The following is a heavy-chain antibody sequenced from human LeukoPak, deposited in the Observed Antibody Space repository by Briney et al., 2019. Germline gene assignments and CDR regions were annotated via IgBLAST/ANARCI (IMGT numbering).Heavy chain of an antibody. D-gene: IGHD3-10*01. CDR1: GYTFTGYY. CDR2: INPNSGGT. V-gene: IGHV1-2*02. J-gene: IGHJ4*02. Sequence: ASVKVSCKASGYTFTGYYMHWVRQAPGQGLEWMGWINPNSGGTNYAQKFQGRVTMTRDTSISTAYMELSRLRSDDTAVYYCARDPVNYYGSGSHNFDYWGQGTPVTVSS. CDR3: ARDPVNYYGSGSHNFDY.